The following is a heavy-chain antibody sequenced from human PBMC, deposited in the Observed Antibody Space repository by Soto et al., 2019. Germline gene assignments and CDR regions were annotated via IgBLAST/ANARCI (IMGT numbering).Heavy chain of an antibody. J-gene: IGHJ1*01. CDR3: ARDSINTIGHHHFAS. D-gene: IGHD2-21*01. V-gene: IGHV1-3*01. CDR1: GYTFTRRS. CDR2: INGDNDNT. Sequence: ASVKVSCKASGYTFTRRSIHWVRQAPGQRLEWMGWINGDNDNTKYSQKFQGRVTITRDIPANTAYMELNSLKSEDTAMYYCARDSINTIGHHHFASWGQGTLVTVSS.